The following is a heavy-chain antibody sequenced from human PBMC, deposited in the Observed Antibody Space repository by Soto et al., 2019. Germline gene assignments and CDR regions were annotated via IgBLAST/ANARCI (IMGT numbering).Heavy chain of an antibody. CDR1: GGYISSYF. D-gene: IGHD3-22*01. V-gene: IGHV4-59*01. CDR3: AKDPGYDSSGYPDY. CDR2: IYYSGTT. J-gene: IGHJ4*02. Sequence: SETLSLTCTVSGGYISSYFWTWIRQPPGKGLEYIGYIYYSGTTYYNPSLRSRVTISIDPSKNQFSLKLSSVTAEDTALYYCAKDPGYDSSGYPDYWGQGTLVTVSS.